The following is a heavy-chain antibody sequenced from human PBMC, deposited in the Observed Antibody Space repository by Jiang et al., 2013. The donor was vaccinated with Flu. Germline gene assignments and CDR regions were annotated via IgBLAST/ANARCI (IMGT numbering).Heavy chain of an antibody. V-gene: IGHV4-31*03. Sequence: QTLSLTCTVSGGSISSGGYYWSWIRQHPGKGLEWIGYIYYSGSTYYNPSLKSRVTISVDTSKNQFSLKLSSVTAADTAVYYCASNPRMYYYYGMDVWGQGTTVTVSS. J-gene: IGHJ6*02. CDR1: GGSISSGGYY. CDR3: ASNPRMYYYYGMDV. D-gene: IGHD1-14*01. CDR2: IYYSGST.